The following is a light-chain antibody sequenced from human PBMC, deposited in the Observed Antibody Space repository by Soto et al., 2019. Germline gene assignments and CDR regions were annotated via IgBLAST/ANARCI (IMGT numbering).Light chain of an antibody. Sequence: QSVLTQPPSASGTPGQRVTISCSGSSSNIGTNSVSWYLQLPGTAPKLLICRNDQRPSGVPDRFSGSKSGTSASLAISGLRSEDEANYYCAAWDDSPSGVVFGGGTKLTVL. J-gene: IGLJ2*01. CDR3: AAWDDSPSGVV. CDR2: RND. V-gene: IGLV1-47*01. CDR1: SSNIGTNS.